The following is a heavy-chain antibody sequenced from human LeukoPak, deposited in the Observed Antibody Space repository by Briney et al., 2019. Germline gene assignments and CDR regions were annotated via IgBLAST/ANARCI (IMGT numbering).Heavy chain of an antibody. CDR1: GCSISSYY. D-gene: IGHD4-17*01. Sequence: SETLSLTCTVAGCSISSYYWSWIRQPPGKGLEWIGYIYYSGSTNYNPSLKSRVTISADTSKNQFSLKLSSVTAADTAVYYCAKYGDYGKGDDYFDYWGQGTLVTVSS. CDR3: AKYGDYGKGDDYFDY. V-gene: IGHV4-59*08. CDR2: IYYSGST. J-gene: IGHJ4*02.